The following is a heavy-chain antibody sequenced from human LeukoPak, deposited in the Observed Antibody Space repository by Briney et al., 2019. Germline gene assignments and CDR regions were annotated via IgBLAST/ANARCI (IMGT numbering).Heavy chain of an antibody. CDR1: GITFSNAW. CDR3: TTAHDYGGTR. J-gene: IGHJ4*02. V-gene: IGHV3-15*01. D-gene: IGHD4-23*01. CDR2: IKSKSDGGTI. Sequence: GGSLRLSCAASGITFSNAWMTWVRQAPGKGLEWVGRIKSKSDGGTIDYAAPVRGRFTISRDDSKDTLYLQMNSLKTEDTAVYYCTTAHDYGGTRGGRGTLVTVSS.